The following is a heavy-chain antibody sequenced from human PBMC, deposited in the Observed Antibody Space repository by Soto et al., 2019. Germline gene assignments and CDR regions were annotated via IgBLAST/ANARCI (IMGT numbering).Heavy chain of an antibody. CDR1: GFTFSSYA. V-gene: IGHV3-64*01. D-gene: IGHD2-15*01. Sequence: GGSLRLSCAASGFTFSSYAMHWVRQAPGKGLEYVSAISSNGGSTYYANSVKGRFTISRDNSKNTLYLQMGSLRAEDMAVYYCARGRVAYYFDYGGQGTLVNVSS. CDR3: ARGRVAYYFDY. J-gene: IGHJ4*02. CDR2: ISSNGGST.